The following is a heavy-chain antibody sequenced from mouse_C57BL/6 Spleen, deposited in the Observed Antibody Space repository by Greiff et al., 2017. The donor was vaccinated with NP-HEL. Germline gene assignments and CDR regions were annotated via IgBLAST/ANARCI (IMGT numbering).Heavy chain of an antibody. CDR3: ARYYYGSRGYFDV. V-gene: IGHV1-81*01. D-gene: IGHD1-1*01. J-gene: IGHJ1*03. Sequence: QVQLKESGAELARPGASVKLSCKASGYTFTSYGISWVKQRTGQGLEWIGEIYPRSGNTYYNEKFKGKATLTADKSSSTAYMELRSLTSEDSAVYFWARYYYGSRGYFDVWGTGTTVTVSS. CDR2: IYPRSGNT. CDR1: GYTFTSYG.